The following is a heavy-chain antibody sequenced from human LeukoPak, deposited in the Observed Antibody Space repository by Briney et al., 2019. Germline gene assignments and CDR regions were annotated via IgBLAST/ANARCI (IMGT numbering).Heavy chain of an antibody. J-gene: IGHJ4*02. D-gene: IGHD5-18*01. Sequence: PSETLSLTCTVSSGSISSTSYYWGWIRQPPGKGLEWIGTISYNGSTYYNLSLKSRVTSSVDTSKNQFFLKLSSVTAADTAVYYCARLGIQLWYHFDYWGRGTLVTVSS. CDR3: ARLGIQLWYHFDY. CDR1: SGSISSTSYY. CDR2: ISYNGST. V-gene: IGHV4-39*01.